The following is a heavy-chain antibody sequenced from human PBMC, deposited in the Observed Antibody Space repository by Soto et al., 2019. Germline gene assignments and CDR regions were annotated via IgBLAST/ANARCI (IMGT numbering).Heavy chain of an antibody. CDR2: ISSSSSYI. CDR3: ARGRSNSGQY. J-gene: IGHJ4*02. V-gene: IGHV3-21*01. CDR1: GFTFSSYS. D-gene: IGHD7-27*01. Sequence: EVQLVESGGGLVKPGGSLRLSCAASGFTFSSYSMNWVRQAPGKGLEWVSSISSSSSYIYYADSVKGRFTISRDNAKNSLYLQMNSLRAEDTAVYYCARGRSNSGQYWGQGTLATVSS.